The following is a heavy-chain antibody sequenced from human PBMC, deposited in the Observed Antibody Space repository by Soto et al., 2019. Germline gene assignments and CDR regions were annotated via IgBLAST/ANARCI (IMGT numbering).Heavy chain of an antibody. V-gene: IGHV4-34*01. D-gene: IGHD5-12*01. Sequence: SETLSLTCAVYGGSFSGYYWSWIRQPPGKGLEWIGEINHSGSTNYNPSLKSRVTISVDTSKNQFSLKLSSVTATDTAVYYCAGPDSGYDFYYYYMDVWGKGTTVTVSS. CDR3: AGPDSGYDFYYYYMDV. J-gene: IGHJ6*03. CDR2: INHSGST. CDR1: GGSFSGYY.